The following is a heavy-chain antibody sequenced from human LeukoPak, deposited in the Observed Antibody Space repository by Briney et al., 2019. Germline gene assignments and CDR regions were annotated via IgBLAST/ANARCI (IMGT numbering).Heavy chain of an antibody. D-gene: IGHD5-24*01. CDR3: ARPDDGAFDF. CDR2: LYHTGSA. J-gene: IGHJ3*01. CDR1: GYPISNHNF. V-gene: IGHV4-38-2*02. Sequence: SETLSLTCSVPGYPISNHNFWGWIRQPPGKGLEWVGTLYHTGSAYYNPSLKSRVTISADTSKNQFSLKLSSVTAADTAVYYCARPDDGAFDFWGQGTMVTVST.